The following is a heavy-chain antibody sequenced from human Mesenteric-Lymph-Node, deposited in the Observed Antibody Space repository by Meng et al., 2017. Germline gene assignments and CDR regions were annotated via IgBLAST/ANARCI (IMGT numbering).Heavy chain of an antibody. Sequence: QVQPQGAGPGSGKPSTPLSLTFTVSGGSLSSGDYYWSWIRQPQGKGLEWIGYIYNSGSTYYNPSLKSRVTISVDTSKNQFSLKLRFVTAADTAVYYCAREGRSHQVGVSVYWGQGNLVTVSS. J-gene: IGHJ4*02. CDR1: GGSLSSGDYY. D-gene: IGHD2-21*01. V-gene: IGHV4-30-4*01. CDR2: IYNSGST. CDR3: AREGRSHQVGVSVY.